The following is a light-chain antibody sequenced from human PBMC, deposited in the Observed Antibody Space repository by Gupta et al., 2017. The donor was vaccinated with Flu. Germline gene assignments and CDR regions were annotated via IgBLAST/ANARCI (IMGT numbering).Light chain of an antibody. J-gene: IGKJ2*01. CDR2: DTS. CDR1: QSVSTH. Sequence: ATLSLSPGERSILSCRARQSVSTHLAWYQQKPGQAPRLLMYDTSKRVAGIPARFSGSGSGTDFTLTISTLEPEDFAVYYCQQRSDLPMYTFGQGTRLEIK. CDR3: QQRSDLPMYT. V-gene: IGKV3-11*01.